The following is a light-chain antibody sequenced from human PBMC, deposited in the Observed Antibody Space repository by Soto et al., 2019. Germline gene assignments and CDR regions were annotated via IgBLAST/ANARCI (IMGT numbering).Light chain of an antibody. J-gene: IGLJ3*02. Sequence: QSALTQPASVSGSPGQSITISCTGTSSDVGGYNYVSWYQHHPGKAPKLMIYEVSNRPSGVSNRFSCAKSGNTASLTITGLQAEDEADYYCRSYTSTTNLGVFGEGTKLTVL. CDR2: EVS. CDR1: SSDVGGYNY. V-gene: IGLV2-14*01. CDR3: RSYTSTTNLGV.